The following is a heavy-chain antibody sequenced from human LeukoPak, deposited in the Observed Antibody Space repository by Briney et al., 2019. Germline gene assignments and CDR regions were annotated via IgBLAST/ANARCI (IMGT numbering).Heavy chain of an antibody. CDR1: GFTVSSSE. J-gene: IGHJ4*02. D-gene: IGHD1-26*01. CDR3: ARCGSYYGPAYWFDY. V-gene: IGHV3-48*03. CDR2: ISSSGSTR. Sequence: PGGSLRLSCVASGFTVSSSEINSVRQAPGKGREWVSYISSSGSTRYYADSVKGRFTFSRDNAKNSLYLQMNSLRGEDTAVYYCARCGSYYGPAYWFDYWGQGTLVTVSS.